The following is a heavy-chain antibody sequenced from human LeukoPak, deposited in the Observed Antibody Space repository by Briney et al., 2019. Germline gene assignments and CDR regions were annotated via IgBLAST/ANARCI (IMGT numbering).Heavy chain of an antibody. Sequence: GGSLRLSCAASGFTFSSYSMNWVRQAPGKGLESVSSISSSSSYIYYADSVKGRFTISRDNAKNSLYLQMNSLRAEDTAVYYCARGWGYSSTWGPWGQGTLVTVSS. CDR3: ARGWGYSSTWGP. J-gene: IGHJ5*02. CDR1: GFTFSSYS. D-gene: IGHD6-13*01. CDR2: ISSSSSYI. V-gene: IGHV3-21*01.